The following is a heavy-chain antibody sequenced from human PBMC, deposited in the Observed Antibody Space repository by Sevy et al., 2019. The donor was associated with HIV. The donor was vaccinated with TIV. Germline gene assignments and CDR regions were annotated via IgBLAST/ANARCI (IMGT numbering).Heavy chain of an antibody. Sequence: GGYLRLSCAASGFTFDDYAMHWVRQAPGKGLEWVSGISWNSGSIGYADSVKGRFTISRDNAKNSLYLQMNSLRAEDTALYYCAKEGMARGVIRGWFDPWGQGTLVTVSS. J-gene: IGHJ5*02. V-gene: IGHV3-9*01. D-gene: IGHD3-10*01. CDR3: AKEGMARGVIRGWFDP. CDR1: GFTFDDYA. CDR2: ISWNSGSI.